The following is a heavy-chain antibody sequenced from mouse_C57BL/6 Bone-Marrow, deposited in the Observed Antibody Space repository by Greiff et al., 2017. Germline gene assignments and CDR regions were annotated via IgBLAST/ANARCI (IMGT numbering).Heavy chain of an antibody. Sequence: QVQLKQPGAELVRPGSSVKLSCKASGYTFTSYWMDWVKQRPGQGLEWIGNIYPSDSETHYNQKFKDKATLTVDKSSSTAYMQLSSLTSEDSAVYYCAREGQLRLQAMDYWGQGTAVTVSS. CDR1: GYTFTSYW. J-gene: IGHJ4*01. V-gene: IGHV1-61*01. CDR2: IYPSDSET. D-gene: IGHD3-2*02. CDR3: AREGQLRLQAMDY.